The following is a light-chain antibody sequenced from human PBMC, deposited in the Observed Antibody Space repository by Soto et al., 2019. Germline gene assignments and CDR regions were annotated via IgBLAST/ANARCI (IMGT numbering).Light chain of an antibody. CDR2: KAS. J-gene: IGKJ4*02. Sequence: DIQRTHSPSTLHESVLDRVTITCRASQNIRSWLAWYQQKPGKAPRLLIYKASSLESGVPSRFSGSGSGTEFTLTISSLQPDDSATYYCQQYDSSSTFGGGTKVDIK. CDR1: QNIRSW. CDR3: QQYDSSST. V-gene: IGKV1-5*03.